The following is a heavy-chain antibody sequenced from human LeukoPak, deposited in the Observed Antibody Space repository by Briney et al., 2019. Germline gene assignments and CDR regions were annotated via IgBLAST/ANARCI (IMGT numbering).Heavy chain of an antibody. Sequence: SETLSLTCTVSGGSVSSGSYYWSWIRQPPGTGLEWIGYIYYSGSTNYNPSLKSRVTISVDTSKNQFSLKLSSVTAADTAVYYCARDLRGYDYTAYFDYWGQGTLVTVSS. CDR2: IYYSGST. J-gene: IGHJ4*02. V-gene: IGHV4-61*01. CDR1: GGSVSSGSYY. D-gene: IGHD5-12*01. CDR3: ARDLRGYDYTAYFDY.